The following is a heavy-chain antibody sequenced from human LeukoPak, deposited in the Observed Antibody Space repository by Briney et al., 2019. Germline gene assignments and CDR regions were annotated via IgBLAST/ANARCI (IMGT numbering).Heavy chain of an antibody. D-gene: IGHD1-26*01. CDR3: AKPYSGSYYFDY. Sequence: GGSLRLSCAVSGLTFSSSWMDWVRQAPGKGLEWVASINPDGNKKYSADSVKGRFTISRDNAENSLYLQMNSLRVEDTAVYYCAKPYSGSYYFDYWGQGTLVTVSS. V-gene: IGHV3-7*03. J-gene: IGHJ4*02. CDR2: INPDGNKK. CDR1: GLTFSSSW.